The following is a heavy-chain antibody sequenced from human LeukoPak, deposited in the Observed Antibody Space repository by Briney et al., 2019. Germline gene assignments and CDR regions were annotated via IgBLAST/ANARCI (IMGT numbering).Heavy chain of an antibody. Sequence: GASVKVSCKAFGYTFTRYAIHWVRQAPGQRLEWMGWINAGNGNTKYSQEFQGRVTITRDTSASTAYMELSSLRSDDMAVFYCARGPLSSWFEDWFDPWGQGTLVTVSS. CDR3: ARGPLSSWFEDWFDP. D-gene: IGHD6-13*01. J-gene: IGHJ5*02. CDR1: GYTFTRYA. CDR2: INAGNGNT. V-gene: IGHV1-3*03.